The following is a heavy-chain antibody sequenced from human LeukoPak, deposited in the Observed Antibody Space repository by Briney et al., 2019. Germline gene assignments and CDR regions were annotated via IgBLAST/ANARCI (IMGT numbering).Heavy chain of an antibody. V-gene: IGHV3-21*01. CDR3: ARGPAYHFDY. CDR1: GFTFSSYA. Sequence: GGSLRLSCAASGFTFSSYAMSWVRQAPGKGLEWVSSISSSSSYIYYADSVKGRLTISRDNAKNTLYLQMNSLRADDTAVYYCARGPAYHFDYWGQGTLVTVSS. CDR2: ISSSSSYI. J-gene: IGHJ4*02.